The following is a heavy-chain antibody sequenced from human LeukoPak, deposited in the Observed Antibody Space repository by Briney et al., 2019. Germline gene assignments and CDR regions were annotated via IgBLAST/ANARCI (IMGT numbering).Heavy chain of an antibody. V-gene: IGHV4-38-2*01. CDR3: ASRLRVYYYDSSGYYYFDY. CDR2: IYHSGST. D-gene: IGHD3-22*01. CDR1: GYSISSGYY. Sequence: PSETLSLTCAVSGYSISSGYYWGWIRQPPGKGLEWIGSIYHSGSTYYNPSLKSRVTISVDTSKNQFSLKLSSVTAADTAVYYCASRLRVYYYDSSGYYYFDYWGQGTLVTVSS. J-gene: IGHJ4*02.